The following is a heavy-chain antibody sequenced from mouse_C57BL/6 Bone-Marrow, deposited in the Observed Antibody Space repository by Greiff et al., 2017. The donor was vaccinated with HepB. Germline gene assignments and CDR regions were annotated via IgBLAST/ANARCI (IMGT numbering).Heavy chain of an antibody. CDR3: TSWGYYGSSLYWYFDV. Sequence: QVQLQQPGAELVRPRASVTLSCKASGYTFTDYEMHWVKQTPVHGLEWIGAIDPETGGTAYNQKFKGKAILTADKSSSTAYMELRSLTSEDSAVYYCTSWGYYGSSLYWYFDVWGTGTTVTVSS. J-gene: IGHJ1*03. V-gene: IGHV1-15*01. CDR1: GYTFTDYE. CDR2: IDPETGGT. D-gene: IGHD1-1*01.